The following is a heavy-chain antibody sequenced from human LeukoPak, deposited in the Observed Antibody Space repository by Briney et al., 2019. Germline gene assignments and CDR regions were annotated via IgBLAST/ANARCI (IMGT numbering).Heavy chain of an antibody. V-gene: IGHV3-48*03. Sequence: QTGGSLRLSCAASGFTFSSYEMNWVRQAPGKGLEWVSYISSSGSTIYYADSVKGRFTISRDNVKNSLYLQMNSLRAEDTAVYYCARDAVYCSSTSCHINYYNWFDPWGQGTLVTVSS. CDR1: GFTFSSYE. J-gene: IGHJ5*02. CDR2: ISSSGSTI. CDR3: ARDAVYCSSTSCHINYYNWFDP. D-gene: IGHD2-2*02.